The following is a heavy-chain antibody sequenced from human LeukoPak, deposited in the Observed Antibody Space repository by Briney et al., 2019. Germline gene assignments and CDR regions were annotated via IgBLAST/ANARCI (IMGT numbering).Heavy chain of an antibody. V-gene: IGHV4-34*01. Sequence: SETLSLTCAVYGGSFSGYYWSWIRQPPGKGLEWIGEINHSGSTNYNASLKSRVSMSVDTSKNQFSLRLTSVTAADTAVYYCARRVIVVVPAANTTFDSWGQGTLVTVSS. CDR3: ARRVIVVVPAANTTFDS. CDR1: GGSFSGYY. J-gene: IGHJ4*02. D-gene: IGHD2-2*01. CDR2: INHSGST.